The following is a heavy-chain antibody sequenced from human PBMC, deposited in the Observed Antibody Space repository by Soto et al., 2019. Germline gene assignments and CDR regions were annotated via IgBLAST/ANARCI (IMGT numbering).Heavy chain of an antibody. CDR3: ARRVDYVWGSYRYSPYFDY. CDR1: GGSISSYY. V-gene: IGHV4-59*08. CDR2: IYYSGST. J-gene: IGHJ4*02. D-gene: IGHD3-16*02. Sequence: PSETLSLTCTVSGGSISSYYWSWIRQPPGKGLEWIGYIYYSGSTNYNPSLESRVTISVDTSKNQFSLKLSSVTAADTAVYYCARRVDYVWGSYRYSPYFDYWGQGTLVTVSS.